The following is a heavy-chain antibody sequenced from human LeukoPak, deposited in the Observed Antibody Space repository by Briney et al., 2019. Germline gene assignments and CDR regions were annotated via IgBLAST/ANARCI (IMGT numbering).Heavy chain of an antibody. CDR2: FDHEDGET. J-gene: IGHJ4*02. V-gene: IGHV1-24*01. D-gene: IGHD3-22*01. CDR3: TTAIIGTGYYSHFDD. CDR1: GYSLSELS. Sequence: ASVKVSCKVSGYSLSELSIHWVRQAPGKGLEWMGGFDHEDGETIYAQKFQARVAMTEDTSTDTAYMEMRSLRSEDTAVYYCTTAIIGTGYYSHFDDWGQGTLVTVSS.